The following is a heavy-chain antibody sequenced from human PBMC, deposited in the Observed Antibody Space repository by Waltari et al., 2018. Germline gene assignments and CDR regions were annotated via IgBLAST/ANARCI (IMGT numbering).Heavy chain of an antibody. D-gene: IGHD3-22*01. J-gene: IGHJ6*02. CDR3: ARDHSFDSSGYYPPLSYYGMDV. V-gene: IGHV1-18*01. CDR2: ISAYNGNT. Sequence: QVQLVQSGAEVKKPGASVKVSCKASGYTFTSYGISWVRQAPGQGLEWMGWISAYNGNTNYAQKLQGRVTMTTDTSTSTAYMELRSLRSDDTAVYYCARDHSFDSSGYYPPLSYYGMDVWGQGTTVTVSS. CDR1: GYTFTSYG.